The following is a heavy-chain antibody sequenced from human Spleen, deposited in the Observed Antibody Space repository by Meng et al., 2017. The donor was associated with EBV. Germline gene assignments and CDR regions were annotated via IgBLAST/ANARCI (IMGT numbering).Heavy chain of an antibody. CDR1: GGTFTKFV. CDR3: AAGGDGYDFGFDI. Sequence: QVQLVQSGAEVKKPGSSVKVSCKASGGTFTKFVITWVRQAQGQGLEWMGWTIPNFGTSNYAQKFQDRVTISADKSTSTAYLELNSLRSEDAAVYYCAAGGDGYDFGFDIWGQGTLVTVSS. D-gene: IGHD5-12*01. CDR2: TIPNFGTS. V-gene: IGHV1-69*06. J-gene: IGHJ3*02.